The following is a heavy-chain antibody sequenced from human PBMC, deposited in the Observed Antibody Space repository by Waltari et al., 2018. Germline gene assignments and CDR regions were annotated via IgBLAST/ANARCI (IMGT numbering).Heavy chain of an antibody. CDR1: GGSISSGGYY. Sequence: QVQLQESGPGLVKPSQTLSLTCTVSGGSISSGGYYWSWIRQHPGKGLEWIGYIYYSGRTYYNPSLKSRVTISVDTSKNQFSLKLSSVTAADTAVYYCARSPRGYSGYAYNDAFDIWGQGTMVTVSS. D-gene: IGHD5-12*01. J-gene: IGHJ3*02. CDR2: IYYSGRT. CDR3: ARSPRGYSGYAYNDAFDI. V-gene: IGHV4-31*03.